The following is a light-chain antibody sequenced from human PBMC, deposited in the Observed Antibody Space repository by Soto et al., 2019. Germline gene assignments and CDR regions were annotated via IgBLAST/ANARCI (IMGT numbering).Light chain of an antibody. Sequence: QAVVTQPPSASGTPGQRVTISCSGGSSNIGSNTVNWYQQLPGTAPKLLIYINNQRPSGVPDRFSGSKSGTSASLAISGLQSGDEADYYCAAWDDSLNGDVFGTGTKLTV. CDR3: AAWDDSLNGDV. CDR1: SSNIGSNT. CDR2: INN. J-gene: IGLJ1*01. V-gene: IGLV1-44*01.